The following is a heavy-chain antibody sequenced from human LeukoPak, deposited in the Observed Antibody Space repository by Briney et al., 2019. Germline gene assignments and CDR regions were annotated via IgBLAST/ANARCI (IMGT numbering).Heavy chain of an antibody. J-gene: IGHJ4*02. D-gene: IGHD1-26*01. CDR1: GGSISSGGYY. CDR2: IYHSGST. Sequence: SETLSLTCNVSGGSISSGGYYWSWIRQPPGKGLEWIGYIYHSGSTYYNPSLKSRVTISVDRSKNQFSLKLSSVTAADTAVYYCARENRVYRYFDYWGQGTLVTVSS. V-gene: IGHV4-30-2*01. CDR3: ARENRVYRYFDY.